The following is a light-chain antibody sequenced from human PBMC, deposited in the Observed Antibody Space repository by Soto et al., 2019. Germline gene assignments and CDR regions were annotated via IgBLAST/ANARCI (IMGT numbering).Light chain of an antibody. V-gene: IGKV1-5*01. J-gene: IGKJ4*01. Sequence: DIQMTQSPSTLSPSVGDRVTITCRASRSISDWLAWYQQKPGKAPELLIFDASNLKSGVPSRFSGSGSGTEFTLTINSMQPDDVATYYCQQLESYPSTFGGGTKVDIK. CDR2: DAS. CDR3: QQLESYPST. CDR1: RSISDW.